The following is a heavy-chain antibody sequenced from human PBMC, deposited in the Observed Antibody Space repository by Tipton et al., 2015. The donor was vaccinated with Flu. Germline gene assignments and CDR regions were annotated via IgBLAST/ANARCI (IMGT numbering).Heavy chain of an antibody. V-gene: IGHV3-33*01. CDR3: ARDRLSVRTPLFSASRNYYTMDV. CDR2: IWYDGSNK. CDR1: GFTFSTYG. Sequence: SLRLSCAASGFTFSTYGIHWVRQAPGKGLEWVAIIWYDGSNKYYADSVKGRFTISRDNSKNTLYLQMNSLRAEDTAVNYCARDRLSVRTPLFSASRNYYTMDVWGQGTTVTVSS. D-gene: IGHD1-14*01. J-gene: IGHJ6*02.